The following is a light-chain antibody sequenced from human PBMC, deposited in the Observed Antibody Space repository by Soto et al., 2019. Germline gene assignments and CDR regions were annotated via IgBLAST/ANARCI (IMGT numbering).Light chain of an antibody. CDR1: QSVSSSY. J-gene: IGKJ2*01. V-gene: IGKV3-20*01. Sequence: EIVLTQSPGTLSLSPGERATLSCRASQSVSSSYLAWYQQKAGQAPRLLIYGASSRATGIPDRFSGSGSGTTVHLTVSRLEPEVFTLTYCQQYGSTPYTFGQTTKLEIK. CDR2: GAS. CDR3: QQYGSTPYT.